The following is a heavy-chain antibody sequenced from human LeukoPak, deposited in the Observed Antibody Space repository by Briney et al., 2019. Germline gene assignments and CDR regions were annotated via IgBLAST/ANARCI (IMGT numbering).Heavy chain of an antibody. CDR3: ARAATIWFGEA. V-gene: IGHV1-8*01. J-gene: IGHJ5*02. Sequence: APVKVSCKASGYTFTSYDINWVRQATGQGLEWMGWMNPNSGNTGYAQKFQGRVTMTRNTSISTAHMELSSLRSEDTAVYYCARAATIWFGEAWGQGTLVTVSS. D-gene: IGHD3-10*01. CDR2: MNPNSGNT. CDR1: GYTFTSYD.